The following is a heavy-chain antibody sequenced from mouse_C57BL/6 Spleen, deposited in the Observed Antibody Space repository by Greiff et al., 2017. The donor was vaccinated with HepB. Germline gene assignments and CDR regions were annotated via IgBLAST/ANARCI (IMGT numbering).Heavy chain of an antibody. CDR2: ISSGSSTI. CDR3: ARLWDGAMDY. J-gene: IGHJ4*01. CDR1: GFTFSDYG. D-gene: IGHD4-1*01. Sequence: EVKLQQSGGGLVKPGGSLKLSCAASGFTFSDYGMHWVRQAPEKGLEWVAYISSGSSTIYYADTVKGRFTISRDNAKNTLFLQMTSLRSEDTAMYYCARLWDGAMDYWCQGTSVTVSS. V-gene: IGHV5-17*01.